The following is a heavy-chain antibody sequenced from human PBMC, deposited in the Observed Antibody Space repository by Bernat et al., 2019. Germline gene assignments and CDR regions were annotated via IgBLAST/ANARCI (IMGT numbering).Heavy chain of an antibody. D-gene: IGHD5-18*01. CDR3: AKGDTAMAKYYYYYYGMYV. CDR2: ISYDGSNK. CDR1: GFTFSSYG. V-gene: IGHV3-30*18. J-gene: IGHJ6*02. Sequence: QVQLVESGGGVVQPGRSLRLSCAASGFTFSSYGMHWVRQAPGKGLEWVAVISYDGSNKYYADSVKGRFTISRDNSKNTLYLQMNSLRAEDTAVYYCAKGDTAMAKYYYYYYGMYVWGQGTTVTVSS.